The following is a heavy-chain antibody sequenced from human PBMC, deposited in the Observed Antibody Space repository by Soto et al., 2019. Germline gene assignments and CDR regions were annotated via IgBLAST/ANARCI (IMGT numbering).Heavy chain of an antibody. Sequence: QVQLVQSGAEVKKPGSSVKVSCKASGGTFSSYAISWVRQAPGQGLEWMGGIIPIFGTANYAQKFQGRVTITADESTSTAYREQSSLRSEDTAVYYCARVVTVVKSFHYWYFDLWGRGTLVTVSS. CDR1: GGTFSSYA. V-gene: IGHV1-69*12. CDR2: IIPIFGTA. D-gene: IGHD2-15*01. CDR3: ARVVTVVKSFHYWYFDL. J-gene: IGHJ2*01.